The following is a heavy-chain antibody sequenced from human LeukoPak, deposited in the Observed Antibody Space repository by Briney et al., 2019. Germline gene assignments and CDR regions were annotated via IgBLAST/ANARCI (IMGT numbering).Heavy chain of an antibody. V-gene: IGHV4-59*01. CDR1: GGSISSSY. CDR2: IYYTGST. Sequence: SETLSLTCTVSGGSISSSYWSWIRQPPGKGLEWIGYIYYTGSTTYNPSLKSRVTISVDTSKNQFSLRLRSVTAADTAVYYCARDYGDIPPDWYYDLWGRGTLVTVSS. CDR3: ARDYGDIPPDWYYDL. J-gene: IGHJ2*01. D-gene: IGHD4-17*01.